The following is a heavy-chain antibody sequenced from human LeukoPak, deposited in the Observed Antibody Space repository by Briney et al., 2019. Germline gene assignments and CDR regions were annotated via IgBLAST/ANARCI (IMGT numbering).Heavy chain of an antibody. V-gene: IGHV1-69*13. CDR3: ARVGGQYCSSTSCYRVDAFDI. J-gene: IGHJ3*02. CDR1: GGTFSSYA. CDR2: IIPIFGTA. D-gene: IGHD2-2*01. Sequence: GASVKVSCKASGGTFSSYAISWVRQAPGQGLEWMGGIIPIFGTANYAQKFQGRVTITADESTSTAYMELSSLRSEDTAVYYCARVGGQYCSSTSCYRVDAFDIWGQGTMVTVSS.